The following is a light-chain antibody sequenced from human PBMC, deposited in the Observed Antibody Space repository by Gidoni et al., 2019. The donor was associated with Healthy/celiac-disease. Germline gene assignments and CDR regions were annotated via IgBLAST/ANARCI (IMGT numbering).Light chain of an antibody. V-gene: IGKV3-11*01. CDR3: HQRSNCPPLT. CDR2: DAS. Sequence: EIVLTQSPATLSLSPGERATLSCRASQSVSSYLACYQQKPGQAPRLLIYDASTRATGIPARFSGSGSGTDFTLTISSLEPEDFAVYYCHQRSNCPPLTFGGGTKVEIK. CDR1: QSVSSY. J-gene: IGKJ4*01.